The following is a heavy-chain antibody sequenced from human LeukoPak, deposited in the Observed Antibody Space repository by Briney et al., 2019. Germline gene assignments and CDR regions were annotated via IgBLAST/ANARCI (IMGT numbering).Heavy chain of an antibody. V-gene: IGHV1-18*01. Sequence: ASVKVSCKASGYTFTSYGISWVRQAPGQGLEWMGWISTYARKVQGRVTMTTDTSTSTAYMELSSLRSEDTAVYYCARGFDYWGQGTLVTVSS. CDR1: GYTFTSYG. CDR3: ARGFDY. CDR2: IST. J-gene: IGHJ4*02.